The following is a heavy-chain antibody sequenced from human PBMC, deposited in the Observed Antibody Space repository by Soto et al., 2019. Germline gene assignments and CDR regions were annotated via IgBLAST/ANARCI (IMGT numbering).Heavy chain of an antibody. CDR2: IYYSGST. V-gene: IGHV4-31*03. D-gene: IGHD4-17*01. J-gene: IGHJ3*02. CDR1: GGSISSGGYY. CDR3: ARDGGVGPEDDYGVDI. Sequence: QVQLQESGPGLVKPSQTLSLTSTVSGGSISSGGYYWSWIRQHPEKGLEWIGYIYYSGSTYYNPSLKSRVTISVDTSKNQFSLKLSSVTAADTAVYYCARDGGVGPEDDYGVDIWGQGTMVTVSS.